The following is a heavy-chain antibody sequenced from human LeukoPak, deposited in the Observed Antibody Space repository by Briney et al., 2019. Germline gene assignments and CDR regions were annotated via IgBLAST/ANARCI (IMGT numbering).Heavy chain of an antibody. D-gene: IGHD3-9*01. CDR2: ISAYNGNT. J-gene: IGHJ4*02. V-gene: IGHV1-18*01. Sequence: ASVKVSCKSSGYTFTSYGISWVRQAPGQGLEWMGWISAYNGNTNFAQKLQGRVTMTTDTSTSTAYMDLRSLRSDDTAVYYCARDQAATNTQVRFCLDWGQGTLVTVSS. CDR1: GYTFTSYG. CDR3: ARDQAATNTQVRFCLD.